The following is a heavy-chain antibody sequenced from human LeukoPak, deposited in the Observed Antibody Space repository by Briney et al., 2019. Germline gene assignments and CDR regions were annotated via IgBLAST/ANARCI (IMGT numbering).Heavy chain of an antibody. CDR2: IYYSGST. CDR1: GGSISSGGYS. Sequence: SETLSLTCAVSGGSISSGGYSWSWIRQPPGKRLEWIGYIYYSGSTNYNPSLKSRVTISVDTSKNQFSLKLSSVTAADTAVYYCARRAVAARYYYYYYYMDVWGKGTTVTISS. CDR3: ARRAVAARYYYYYYYMDV. V-gene: IGHV4-61*08. D-gene: IGHD6-19*01. J-gene: IGHJ6*03.